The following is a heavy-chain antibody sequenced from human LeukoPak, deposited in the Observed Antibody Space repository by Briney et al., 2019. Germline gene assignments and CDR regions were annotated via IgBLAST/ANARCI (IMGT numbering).Heavy chain of an antibody. CDR2: INSDESVT. D-gene: IGHD2-2*01. V-gene: IGHV3-74*03. CDR3: VRSRFTTSSFDY. J-gene: IGHJ4*02. Sequence: GGSLRLSCAAPGFTFSRSWMQWVRQAPGQGLVWVSRINSDESVTTYTNSVKGRFTISRDNAKNTLYLQMNSLRAEDTAMYYCVRSRFTTSSFDYWGQGTLVTVSS. CDR1: GFTFSRSW.